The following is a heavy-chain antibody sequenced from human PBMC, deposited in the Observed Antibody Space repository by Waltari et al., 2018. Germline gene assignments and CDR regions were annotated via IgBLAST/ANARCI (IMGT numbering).Heavy chain of an antibody. D-gene: IGHD3-10*01. CDR1: GDSIHSSNYY. J-gene: IGHJ5*02. V-gene: IGHV4-39*02. CDR2: VYYTGST. CDR3: ARTFMVRTIRSRGWFDP. Sequence: QLQLQESGPRLVKPSETLSLTCSVSGDSIHSSNYYWDWIRQPPGKGLEWIGSVYYTGSTYYKASLKSRVTISVDTSKNYFSLSLTSVTATDTAIYFCARTFMVRTIRSRGWFDPWGQGTLVTVSS.